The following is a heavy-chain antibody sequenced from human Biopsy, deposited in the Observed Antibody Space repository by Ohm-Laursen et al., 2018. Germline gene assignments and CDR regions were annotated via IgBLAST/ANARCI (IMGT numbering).Heavy chain of an antibody. D-gene: IGHD3-9*01. CDR3: TTKLTGYFHH. V-gene: IGHV1-69*06. Sequence: SVKVSCKAPGGTFSNYGVNWVRQAPGQGLEWLGGNIPILGTGNYAQKFQDRVTVAADTSTSTATMELRSLRSDDTAVYYCTTKLTGYFHHWGQGTLVIVSS. CDR2: NIPILGTG. CDR1: GGTFSNYG. J-gene: IGHJ1*01.